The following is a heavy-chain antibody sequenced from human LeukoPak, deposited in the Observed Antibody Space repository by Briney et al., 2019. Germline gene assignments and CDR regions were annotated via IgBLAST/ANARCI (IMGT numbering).Heavy chain of an antibody. CDR1: GYTFTGYY. CDR3: ARDPNSGYYYYYMDV. J-gene: IGHJ6*03. CDR2: INPNSGGT. V-gene: IGHV1-2*02. Sequence: ASVKVSCKASGYTFTGYYMHWVRQATGQGLEWMGWINPNSGGTNYAQKFQGRVTMTRDTSISTAYMELSRLRSDDTAVYYCARDPNSGYYYYYMDVWGKGTTVTVSS. D-gene: IGHD6-25*01.